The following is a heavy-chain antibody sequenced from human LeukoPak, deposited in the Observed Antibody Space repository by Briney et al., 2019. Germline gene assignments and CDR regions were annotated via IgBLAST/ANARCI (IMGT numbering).Heavy chain of an antibody. D-gene: IGHD2-8*02. J-gene: IGHJ4*02. V-gene: IGHV6-1*01. CDR3: VRSQYWRFDD. CDR2: TYYRSKWYN. CDR1: GDSASNNSAV. Sequence: SQTLSLTCAISGDSASNNSAVWNWIRQSPSRGLEWLGRTYYRSKWYNDYGASVKSRITVNPDTSKNQFSLQLSSVTPEDTAVYYCVRSQYWRFDDWGQGTLVTVSS.